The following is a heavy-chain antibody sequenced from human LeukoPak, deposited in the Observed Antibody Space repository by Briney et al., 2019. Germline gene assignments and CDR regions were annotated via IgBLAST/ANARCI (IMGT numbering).Heavy chain of an antibody. CDR3: AKDLEGYGDFGRDY. V-gene: IGHV3-53*01. J-gene: IGHJ4*02. D-gene: IGHD4-17*01. Sequence: PGGSLRLSCAASGFTVSSNYMSWVRQAPGKGLEWVSVIYSGGSTYYADSVKGRFTNSRDNSKNTLYLQMNSLRAEDTAVYYCAKDLEGYGDFGRDYWGQGTLVTVSS. CDR2: IYSGGST. CDR1: GFTVSSNY.